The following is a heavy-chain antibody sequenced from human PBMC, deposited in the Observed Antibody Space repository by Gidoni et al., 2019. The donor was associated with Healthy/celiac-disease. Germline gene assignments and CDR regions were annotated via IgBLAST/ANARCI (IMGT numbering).Heavy chain of an antibody. D-gene: IGHD1-26*01. CDR2: ISGSGGST. V-gene: IGHV3-23*01. J-gene: IGHJ1*01. CDR3: AKDRRGGPLAEYFQH. CDR1: GFTFSSYA. Sequence: EVQLLESGGGLVQPGGSLRLSCAASGFTFSSYAMSWVRQASGKGLEWVTAISGSGGSTYYADSVKGRFTISRDNSKNTLYLQMNSLRAEDTAVYYCAKDRRGGPLAEYFQHWGQGTLVTVSS.